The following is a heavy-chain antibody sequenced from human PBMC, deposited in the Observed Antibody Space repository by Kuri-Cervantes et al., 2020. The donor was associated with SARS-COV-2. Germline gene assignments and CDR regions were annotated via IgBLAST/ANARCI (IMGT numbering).Heavy chain of an antibody. CDR1: GYSISSGYY. D-gene: IGHD2-8*01. V-gene: IGHV4-38-2*01. J-gene: IGHJ4*02. CDR3: ARQYCTNGVCYTPFDY. Sequence: GSLRLSCAVSGYSISSGYYWGWVRQAPGKGLEWIGSIYYSGSTYYNPSLKSRVTISVDTSKNQFSLKLSSVTAADMAVYYCARQYCTNGVCYTPFDYWGQGTLVTVSS. CDR2: IYYSGST.